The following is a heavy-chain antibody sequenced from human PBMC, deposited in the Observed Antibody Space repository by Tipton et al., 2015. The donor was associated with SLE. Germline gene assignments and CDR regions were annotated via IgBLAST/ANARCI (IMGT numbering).Heavy chain of an antibody. CDR3: ARGGWYYFDF. D-gene: IGHD6-19*01. Sequence: TLSLTCTVSGGSISSSSYYWGWIRQPPGKGLEWIGYIYYSGSTNYNPSLKSRVTISVDTSKNQFSLKLSSVTAADTAVYYCARGGWYYFDFWGQGTLVTVSS. V-gene: IGHV4-61*05. CDR2: IYYSGST. CDR1: GGSISSSSYY. J-gene: IGHJ4*02.